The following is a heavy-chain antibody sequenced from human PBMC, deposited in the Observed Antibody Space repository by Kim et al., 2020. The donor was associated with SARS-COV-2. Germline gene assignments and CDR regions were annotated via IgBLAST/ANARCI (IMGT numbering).Heavy chain of an antibody. Sequence: SVKVSCKASGGTFSSYTISWVRQAPGQGLEWMGRIIPILGIANYAQKFQGRVTITADKSTSTAYMELSSLRSEDTAVYYCARDQDDSSGYYEGYYFDYWGQGTLVTVSS. V-gene: IGHV1-69*04. D-gene: IGHD3-22*01. CDR1: GGTFSSYT. J-gene: IGHJ4*02. CDR2: IIPILGIA. CDR3: ARDQDDSSGYYEGYYFDY.